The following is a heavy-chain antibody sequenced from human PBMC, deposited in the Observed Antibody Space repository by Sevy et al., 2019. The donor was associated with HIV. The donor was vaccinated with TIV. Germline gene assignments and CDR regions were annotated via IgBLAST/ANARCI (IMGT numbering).Heavy chain of an antibody. D-gene: IGHD3-22*01. CDR2: ISASGYST. J-gene: IGHJ4*02. V-gene: IGHV3-23*01. CDR3: AKDFSDVYYYDSSAAVDY. CDR1: GIAFSTYA. Sequence: GGSLRLSCAASGIAFSTYAMFWVRQAPGKGLEWVSSISASGYSTYYADSVKGRFTLSRDNSKNTLDLQMNSLRADDTAVYYCAKDFSDVYYYDSSAAVDYWGQGTLVTVST.